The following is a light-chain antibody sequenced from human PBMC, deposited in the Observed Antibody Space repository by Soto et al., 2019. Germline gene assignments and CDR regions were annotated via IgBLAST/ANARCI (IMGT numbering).Light chain of an antibody. CDR2: GAS. V-gene: IGKV3-20*01. CDR3: QQHGRSGST. CDR1: QSIDSSY. Sequence: IVIGHSPGSLPLASWEVASLSCRASQSIDSSYLAWYQQKHDQVPRLLIYGASTRATGVPHRFSGSGYGTAFHLSISRLATEHFAVYSCQQHGRSGSTFGQGTRLEIK. J-gene: IGKJ5*01.